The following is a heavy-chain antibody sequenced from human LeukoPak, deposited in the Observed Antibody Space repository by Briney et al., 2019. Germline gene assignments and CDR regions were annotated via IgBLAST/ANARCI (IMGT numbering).Heavy chain of an antibody. D-gene: IGHD4-17*01. V-gene: IGHV4-59*01. CDR2: IYYSGST. CDR3: ARSPSGYGDYDY. Sequence: SETLSLTCTVSGGSINNYYWSWIRQPPGKGLEWIGYIYYSGSTNYSPSLKSRVTISVDTSKSQFPLRLSSVTAADTAVYYCARSPSGYGDYDYWGQGTLVTVSS. CDR1: GGSINNYY. J-gene: IGHJ4*02.